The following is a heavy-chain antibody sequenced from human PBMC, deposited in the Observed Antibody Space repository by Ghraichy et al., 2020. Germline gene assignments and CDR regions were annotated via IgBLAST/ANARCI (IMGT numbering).Heavy chain of an antibody. J-gene: IGHJ4*02. CDR1: GGSISSSTYY. Sequence: GSLRLSCTVSGGSISSSTYYWGWIRQPPGKGLEWIGSIYYSGSTYYSPSLKSRVTISVDTSKKQFSLKLSSVTAADTAVYYCARSRAFYFDYWGQGTLVTVSS. V-gene: IGHV4-39*01. CDR3: ARSRAFYFDY. CDR2: IYYSGST.